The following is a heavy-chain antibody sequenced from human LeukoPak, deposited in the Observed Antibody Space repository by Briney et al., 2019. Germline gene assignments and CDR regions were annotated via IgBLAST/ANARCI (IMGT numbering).Heavy chain of an antibody. V-gene: IGHV3-53*01. CDR3: ARDRVAPMGAYYYGMDV. Sequence: GGSLRLSCAVSGFTVSSNYMSWVRQAPGKGLEWVSAIYSGGSRYYADSVKGRFTISRDNSKNRLYLQMNSLRAEETAVYYCARDRVAPMGAYYYGMDVWGQGTTVTVSS. CDR2: IYSGGSR. J-gene: IGHJ6*02. CDR1: GFTVSSNY. D-gene: IGHD3-16*01.